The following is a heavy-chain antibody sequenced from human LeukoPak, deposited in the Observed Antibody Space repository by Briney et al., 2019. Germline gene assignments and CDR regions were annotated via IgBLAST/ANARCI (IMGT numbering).Heavy chain of an antibody. Sequence: AGESLRLSCAASGFTLDDYAMHWVRQAPEKGLEWVSGISWNSGSIGYADSVKGRFTISRDNAKNSLYLQMNSLRAEDTALYYSAKDMRYSGSYFDYWGQGTLVTVSS. CDR2: ISWNSGSI. J-gene: IGHJ4*02. D-gene: IGHD1-26*01. CDR1: GFTLDDYA. V-gene: IGHV3-9*01. CDR3: AKDMRYSGSYFDY.